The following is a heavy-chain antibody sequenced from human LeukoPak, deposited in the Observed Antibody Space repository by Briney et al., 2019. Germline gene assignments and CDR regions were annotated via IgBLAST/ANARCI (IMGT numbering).Heavy chain of an antibody. CDR2: ISAYDGET. Sequence: ASVKVSCKASGYTFTRYGISWVRQAPGQGLEWLGWISAYDGETNYEQKFQGRVTMTTDTPTSTAYMELRSLRSDDTAVYYCARDKVIASAGTPNWLDPWGQGTLVTVSS. J-gene: IGHJ5*02. V-gene: IGHV1-18*01. CDR3: ARDKVIASAGTPNWLDP. CDR1: GYTFTRYG. D-gene: IGHD6-13*01.